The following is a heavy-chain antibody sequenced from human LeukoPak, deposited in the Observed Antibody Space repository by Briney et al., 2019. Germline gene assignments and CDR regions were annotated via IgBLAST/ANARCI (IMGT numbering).Heavy chain of an antibody. J-gene: IGHJ3*02. D-gene: IGHD3-10*01. CDR3: ARDLWFGAGRAFDI. V-gene: IGHV4-59*01. Sequence: SETLSLTCTVSGGSISTYYWSWIRQPPGKGLEWIGYINYTVSTNYNASLKSRVTISLDTSKNQFSLKLTSVTAADTAVYYCARDLWFGAGRAFDIWGQGTMVTVSS. CDR2: INYTVST. CDR1: GGSISTYY.